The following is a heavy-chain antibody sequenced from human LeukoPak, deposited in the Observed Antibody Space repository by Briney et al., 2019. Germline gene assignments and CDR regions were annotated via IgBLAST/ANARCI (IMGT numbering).Heavy chain of an antibody. J-gene: IGHJ4*02. D-gene: IGHD1-26*01. V-gene: IGHV3-9*01. CDR2: ISWNSGSI. Sequence: GGSLRLSCAASGFTFDDYAMHWVRQAPGKGLEWVSGISWNSGSIGYADSVKGRSTISRDNAKNSLYLQMNSLRAEDTALYHCARGDSGSYYVNFDYWGQGTLVTVSS. CDR1: GFTFDDYA. CDR3: ARGDSGSYYVNFDY.